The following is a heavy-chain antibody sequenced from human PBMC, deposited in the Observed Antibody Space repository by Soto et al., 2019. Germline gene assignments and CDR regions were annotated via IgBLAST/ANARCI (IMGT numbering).Heavy chain of an antibody. D-gene: IGHD3-16*01. CDR3: ARGGYYDNTWGKLSHYGLDV. CDR1: GYTFIRYG. CDR2: ISPYNDYT. V-gene: IGHV1-18*01. J-gene: IGHJ6*02. Sequence: QVQLVQSAAEVKKPGASVRVSCKASGYTFIRYGIAWVRQAPGQGLEWMGWISPYNDYTIYAQKLQGRVTMTADTSTRTGYMGLRGLKADDTAVYSCARGGYYDNTWGKLSHYGLDVWGQGTSVTVSS.